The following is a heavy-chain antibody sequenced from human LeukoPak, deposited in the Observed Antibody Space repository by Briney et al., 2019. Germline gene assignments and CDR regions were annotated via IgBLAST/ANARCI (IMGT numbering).Heavy chain of an antibody. D-gene: IGHD3-9*01. Sequence: GGSLSLSCAGSAFTFSSYWMSWVREAPGKGPEWVANIKDDGSGKYYLDSVKGRFTISRDNAKNSLYLQMNSLRAEDTAVYYCARDNDLLRYFDWPLDYWGQGTLVTVSS. J-gene: IGHJ4*02. CDR1: AFTFSSYW. V-gene: IGHV3-7*01. CDR2: IKDDGSGK. CDR3: ARDNDLLRYFDWPLDY.